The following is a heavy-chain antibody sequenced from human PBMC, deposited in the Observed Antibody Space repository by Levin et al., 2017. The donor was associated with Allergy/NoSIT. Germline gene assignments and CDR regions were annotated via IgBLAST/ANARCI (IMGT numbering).Heavy chain of an antibody. CDR2: VDPSDSYT. J-gene: IGHJ3*01. V-gene: IGHV5-10-1*01. Sequence: RGESLKISCRASGYTFTNYYITWVRQRPGKGLEWMGRVDPSDSYTNYSPSFRAHVTITTENSIRTAYLEWSSLEASDTAMYFCARPTFDSRTHTFDVWGQGTMVTVTS. CDR1: GYTFTNYY. D-gene: IGHD2-21*01. CDR3: ARPTFDSRTHTFDV.